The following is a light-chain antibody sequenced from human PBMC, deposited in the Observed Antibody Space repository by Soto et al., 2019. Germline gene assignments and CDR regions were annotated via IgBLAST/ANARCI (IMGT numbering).Light chain of an antibody. CDR1: QIVSSN. CDR3: QQYNNWPRT. V-gene: IGKV3-15*01. Sequence: EIVMTQSPATLSVSPVERATLSCRASQIVSSNLAWYQQKPGQAPRLLIYGASTRATGIPARFSGSGSGTEFTLTISSLQSEDFAVYYCQQYNNWPRTFGQGTKVEIK. CDR2: GAS. J-gene: IGKJ1*01.